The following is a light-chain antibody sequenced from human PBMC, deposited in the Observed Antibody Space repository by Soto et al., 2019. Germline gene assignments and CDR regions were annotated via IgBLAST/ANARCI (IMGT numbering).Light chain of an antibody. CDR1: SSDIGASDY. CDR2: DVN. CDR3: SSYVL. J-gene: IGLJ2*01. Sequence: QSALTQPASVSGSPGQSITISCTGTSSDIGASDYVSWYQQHPDKAPKLIIYDVNYRPSGVSSRFSGSKSANTVSLTISGLQAEDEADYFCSSYVLFGGGTKLTVL. V-gene: IGLV2-14*03.